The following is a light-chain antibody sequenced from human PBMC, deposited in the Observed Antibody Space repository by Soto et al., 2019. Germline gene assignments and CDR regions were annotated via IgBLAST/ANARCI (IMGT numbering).Light chain of an antibody. CDR2: DVS. Sequence: QSALTQPASVSGSPGQSITISCTGTSSDVGGYNYVSWYQQHPGKAPKLLINDVSNRPSGVSNRFSGSKSGNTASLTISGRQAEDEADYYCSSYTSSSTLEVVFGGGTKVTVL. CDR3: SSYTSSSTLEVV. CDR1: SSDVGGYNY. J-gene: IGLJ2*01. V-gene: IGLV2-14*01.